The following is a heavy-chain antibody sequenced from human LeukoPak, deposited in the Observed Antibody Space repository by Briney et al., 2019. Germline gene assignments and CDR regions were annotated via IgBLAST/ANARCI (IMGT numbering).Heavy chain of an antibody. CDR2: IYYSVST. Sequence: PSETLSLTCTVSGGSITTYYWRWIRQPPGKGLERIGYIYYSVSTNYHPSLKSRVTISVDTSKNQYSLKLISVTTADTAVYYCARHADMVMYYFDYWGQGTLVTVSS. V-gene: IGHV4-59*08. J-gene: IGHJ4*02. CDR3: ARHADMVMYYFDY. D-gene: IGHD5-18*01. CDR1: GGSITTYY.